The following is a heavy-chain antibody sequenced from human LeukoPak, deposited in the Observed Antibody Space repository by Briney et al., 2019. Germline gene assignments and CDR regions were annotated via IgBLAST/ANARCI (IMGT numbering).Heavy chain of an antibody. J-gene: IGHJ4*02. Sequence: SETLSLTCTVSGGSISSYYWSWIRQPPGKGLEWIGYIYYSGSTNYNPSLKSRVTISVDTSKNQFSLKLSSVTAADTAVYYCARDHYGRSDYWGQGTLVTVSS. D-gene: IGHD4-17*01. CDR3: ARDHYGRSDY. CDR2: IYYSGST. V-gene: IGHV4-59*12. CDR1: GGSISSYY.